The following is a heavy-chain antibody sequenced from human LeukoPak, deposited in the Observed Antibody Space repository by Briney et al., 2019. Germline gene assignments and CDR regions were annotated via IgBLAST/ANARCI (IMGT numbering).Heavy chain of an antibody. Sequence: SETLSLTCTVSGGSISSYYWSWIRQPPGKGLEWIGYIYYSGSTNYNPSLKSRVTISVDTSKNQFSLKLSSVAAADTAVYYCARIPRDYGDYVFGYCYYGMDVWGQGTTVTVSS. D-gene: IGHD4-17*01. CDR1: GGSISSYY. CDR3: ARIPRDYGDYVFGYCYYGMDV. CDR2: IYYSGST. J-gene: IGHJ6*02. V-gene: IGHV4-59*01.